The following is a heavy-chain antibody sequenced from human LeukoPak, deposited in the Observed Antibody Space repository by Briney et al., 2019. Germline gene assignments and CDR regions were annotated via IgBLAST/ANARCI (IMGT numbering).Heavy chain of an antibody. J-gene: IGHJ4*02. CDR1: GYTFSGYY. V-gene: IGHV1-2*06. D-gene: IGHD3-22*01. CDR3: ARKYYCDTSGYYAIDY. Sequence: GASVKVSCKASGYTFSGYYMHWVRQAPGQGLEWMGRINPNSGGTNYAQKFQGGVAMTRDTSISTAYMELSRLNSDDTAVYYCARKYYCDTSGYYAIDYWGQGTLVTVSS. CDR2: INPNSGGT.